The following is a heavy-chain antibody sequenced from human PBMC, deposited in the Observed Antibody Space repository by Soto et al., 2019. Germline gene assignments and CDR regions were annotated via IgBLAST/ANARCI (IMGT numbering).Heavy chain of an antibody. Sequence: GGSLRLSCAASGFTFSSYAMSWVRQAPGKGLEWVSAISGSGGSTYYADSVKGRFTISRDNSKNTLYLQMNSLRAEDTAVYYCAKDLLFGIVLVSYYFDYWGQGTLVTVSS. V-gene: IGHV3-23*01. CDR1: GFTFSSYA. J-gene: IGHJ4*02. CDR2: ISGSGGST. CDR3: AKDLLFGIVLVSYYFDY. D-gene: IGHD2-2*01.